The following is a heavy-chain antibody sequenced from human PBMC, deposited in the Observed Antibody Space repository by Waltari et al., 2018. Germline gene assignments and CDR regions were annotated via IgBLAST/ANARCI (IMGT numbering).Heavy chain of an antibody. CDR2: IYYSGST. V-gene: IGHV4-39*07. CDR3: ARDDFWSGYRADYYYGMDV. Sequence: QLQLQESGPGLVKPSETLSLTCTVSGGSISSSSYYWGWIRQPPGKGLEWIGCIYYSGSTYYNASLKSRVTISVDTSKNQFSLKLSSVTAADTAVYYCARDDFWSGYRADYYYGMDVWGQGTTVTVSS. J-gene: IGHJ6*02. D-gene: IGHD3-3*01. CDR1: GGSISSSSYY.